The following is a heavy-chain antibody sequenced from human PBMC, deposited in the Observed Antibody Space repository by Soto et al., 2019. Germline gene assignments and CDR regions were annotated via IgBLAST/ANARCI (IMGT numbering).Heavy chain of an antibody. D-gene: IGHD2-2*01. J-gene: IGHJ4*02. V-gene: IGHV1-3*01. CDR1: GYTFNSYA. CDR3: ARISSPSGGCLPGY. Sequence: ASVKVSCKASGYTFNSYAMPWVRQAPGQRLEWLGWRNAAHGNTNYSQKFPGRVTLTRDTSPSIADMELRSLRSDDTAVYYCARISSPSGGCLPGYWGQGALVTVSS. CDR2: RNAAHGNT.